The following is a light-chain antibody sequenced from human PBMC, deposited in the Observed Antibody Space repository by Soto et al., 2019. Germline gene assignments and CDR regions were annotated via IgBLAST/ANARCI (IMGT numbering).Light chain of an antibody. V-gene: IGLV2-23*01. CDR3: CSYAGSSTYV. Sequence: QSVLTQPASVSGSPGQSITISCTGTSSDVGTYNFVSWYQQHPGKAPKLMIYEGSKRPSGVSNRFSGSKSGNTASLTISGLQAEDEADYYCCSYAGSSTYVFGTGTKVPS. CDR2: EGS. J-gene: IGLJ1*01. CDR1: SSDVGTYNF.